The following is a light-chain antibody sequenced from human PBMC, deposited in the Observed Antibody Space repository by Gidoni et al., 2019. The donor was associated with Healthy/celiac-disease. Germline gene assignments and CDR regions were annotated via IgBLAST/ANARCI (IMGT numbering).Light chain of an antibody. CDR2: GAS. Sequence: AIRMTQSPSSFSASTGDRVTITCRASQGISSYLAWYQQKPGNAPKLLIYGASTWQSGVPARFSGSGSGTDFTLTISCLQSEDFATYYCQQYDSYPYTFGQXTKLEIK. CDR1: QGISSY. V-gene: IGKV1-8*01. J-gene: IGKJ2*01. CDR3: QQYDSYPYT.